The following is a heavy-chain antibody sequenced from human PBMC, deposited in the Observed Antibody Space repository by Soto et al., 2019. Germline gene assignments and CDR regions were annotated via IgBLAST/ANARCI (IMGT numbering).Heavy chain of an antibody. CDR3: ARPHYYDSSGILNWFDP. CDR1: GYSFTNHW. Sequence: PGESLKISCKGSGYSFTNHWIGWVRQMPGKGLEWMGIIYPGDSDTRYSPSFQGQVTISADKSISTAYLQWSSLKASDTAMYYCARPHYYDSSGILNWFDPWGQGTLVTVSS. D-gene: IGHD3-22*01. J-gene: IGHJ5*02. CDR2: IYPGDSDT. V-gene: IGHV5-51*01.